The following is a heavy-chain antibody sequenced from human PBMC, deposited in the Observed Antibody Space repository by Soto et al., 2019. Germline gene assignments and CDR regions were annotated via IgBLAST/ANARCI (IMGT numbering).Heavy chain of an antibody. J-gene: IGHJ6*02. CDR2: ISYDGTNK. V-gene: IGHV3-30-3*01. CDR3: AKDGGGYNYGYVMLDKYYYGMDV. CDR1: GFTFSTYA. D-gene: IGHD5-18*01. Sequence: QVQLVESGGGVVQPGRSLRLSCAASGFTFSTYAMHWVRQAPGTGLEWVAVISYDGTNKYYADSVRGRFTISRDNSKNTLFLQMNSLRAEDTAVYYCAKDGGGYNYGYVMLDKYYYGMDVWGQGTTVTVSS.